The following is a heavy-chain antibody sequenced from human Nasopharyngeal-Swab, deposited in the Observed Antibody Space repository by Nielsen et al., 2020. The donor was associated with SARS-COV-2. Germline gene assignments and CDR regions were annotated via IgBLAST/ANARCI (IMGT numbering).Heavy chain of an antibody. CDR3: AAGGDSSSSTFDY. Sequence: GESLKISCAAPGFTLRSYAMSWVRQAPGKGLEWVSAISGNGGSTYYADPEKGRFTISRDNSKNTLCLQMSSRRAEDTAVYYCAAGGDSSSSTFDYWGQGTLVTVSS. V-gene: IGHV3-23*01. D-gene: IGHD6-6*01. CDR2: ISGNGGST. J-gene: IGHJ4*02. CDR1: GFTLRSYA.